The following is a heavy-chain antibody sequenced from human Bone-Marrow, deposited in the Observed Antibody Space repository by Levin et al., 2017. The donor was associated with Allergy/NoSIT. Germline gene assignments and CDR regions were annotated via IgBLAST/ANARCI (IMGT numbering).Heavy chain of an antibody. J-gene: IGHJ6*03. CDR1: GGSISSSRYF. V-gene: IGHV4-31*03. CDR3: ARAATYFGSSLYYYFMDV. Sequence: SQTLSLPCIVSGGSISSSRYFWSWIRQHPGEGLELIGFVHDSGRTYYSPSLKSRVAISIETSKNLFSLRLSSVTAADTAVYHCARAATYFGSSLYYYFMDVWGKGTTVTVS. CDR2: VHDSGRT. D-gene: IGHD6-13*01.